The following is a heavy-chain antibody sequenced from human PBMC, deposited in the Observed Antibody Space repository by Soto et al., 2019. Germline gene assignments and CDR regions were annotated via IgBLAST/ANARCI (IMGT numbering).Heavy chain of an antibody. CDR2: INHSGST. D-gene: IGHD2-15*01. Sequence: SGTLSLTCTVSGGSIISSNYYWGWIRQPPGKGLEWIGEINHSGSTNYNPSLKSRVTISVDTSKNQFSLKLSSVTAADTAVYYCARRVVYCSGGSCSSDAFDIWGQGTMVTVSS. J-gene: IGHJ3*02. CDR1: GGSIISSNYY. CDR3: ARRVVYCSGGSCSSDAFDI. V-gene: IGHV4-39*07.